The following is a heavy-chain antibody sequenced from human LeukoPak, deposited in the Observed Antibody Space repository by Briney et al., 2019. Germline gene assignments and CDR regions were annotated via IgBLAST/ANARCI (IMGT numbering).Heavy chain of an antibody. V-gene: IGHV5-51*01. J-gene: IGHJ4*02. D-gene: IGHD3-10*01. CDR2: IYPGDSDT. CDR1: GYKFTNYW. CDR3: ARLRGGLYYGSGSYYEFGY. Sequence: GESLKISCKGSGYKFTNYWIGWVRQMPGKGLEWMGIIYPGDSDTRYNPSFQGQVAISADKSISTAYLQWSSLKASDTAMYYCARLRGGLYYGSGSYYEFGYWGQGTLVTVSS.